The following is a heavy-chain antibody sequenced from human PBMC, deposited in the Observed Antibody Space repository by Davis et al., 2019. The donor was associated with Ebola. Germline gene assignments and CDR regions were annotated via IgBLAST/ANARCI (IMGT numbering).Heavy chain of an antibody. D-gene: IGHD2-8*01. CDR2: ISQSGGDK. J-gene: IGHJ4*02. Sequence: GESLKISCAASGFTFSSYSMNWVRQAPGKGLELISYISQSGGDKKYADSVKGRFTISRDNAKNSLYLQMNSLRAEDTAVYYCARNGYYFDYWGQGTLVTVSS. V-gene: IGHV3-21*05. CDR3: ARNGYYFDY. CDR1: GFTFSSYS.